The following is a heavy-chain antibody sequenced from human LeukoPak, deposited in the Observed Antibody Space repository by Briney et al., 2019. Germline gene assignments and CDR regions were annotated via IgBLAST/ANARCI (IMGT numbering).Heavy chain of an antibody. J-gene: IGHJ4*02. CDR2: IYSGGST. V-gene: IGHV3-66*01. CDR1: GFTVSSNY. Sequence: GGSLRLSCAVSGFTVSSNYMSWVRQAPGKGLEWVSVIYSGGSTYYADSVKGRFTISRDNSKNALYLQMNSLRAEDTAVYYCAREPSGSYFGFDYWGQGTLVTVSS. CDR3: AREPSGSYFGFDY. D-gene: IGHD1-26*01.